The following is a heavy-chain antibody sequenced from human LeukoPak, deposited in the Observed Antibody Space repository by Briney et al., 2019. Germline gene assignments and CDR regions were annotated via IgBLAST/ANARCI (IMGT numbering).Heavy chain of an antibody. D-gene: IGHD3-10*01. J-gene: IGHJ4*02. CDR1: GFTFSTYG. V-gene: IGHV3-30*02. CDR2: IRSDGRNK. CDR3: TKDAFGDVGGSGTYLDW. Sequence: QSGGSLRLSCAASGFTFSTYGMHWVRQAPGKGLEWVAFIRSDGRNKYYADSVKGRFTISRDNSKNTVYLQMNSQRAEDTAVYYCTKDAFGDVGGSGTYLDWWGQGTLVTVSS.